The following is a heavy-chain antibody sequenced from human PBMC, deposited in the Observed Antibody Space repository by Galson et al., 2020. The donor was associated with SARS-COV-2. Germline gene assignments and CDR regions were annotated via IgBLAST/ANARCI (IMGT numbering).Heavy chain of an antibody. CDR3: ARESIVLVVAAAIDY. J-gene: IGHJ4*02. CDR1: GFPFSSYA. CDR2: ISYDARNK. D-gene: IGHD2-15*01. Sequence: GGSLKLSCSASGFPFSSYAMQWVRQAPGKGLEWEAVISYDARNKYYADSVKGRFTISRDNSKNTLYLQMNSLTAEDTAVYYCARESIVLVVAAAIDYWGQGTLVTVSS. V-gene: IGHV3-30*04.